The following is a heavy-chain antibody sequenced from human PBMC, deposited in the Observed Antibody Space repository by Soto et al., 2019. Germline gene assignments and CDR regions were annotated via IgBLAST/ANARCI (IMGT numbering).Heavy chain of an antibody. Sequence: SVPYTVSDGYSGSYYWSWIRKTPGMGLEWIGYIYYSGSTNYNPSLKSRVTISVDTSKNQFSLKLSSVTAADTAVYYCARRRGGYSYGQPDYYYYYYMDVWGKGTTVTVSS. V-gene: IGHV4-59*08. D-gene: IGHD5-18*01. J-gene: IGHJ6*03. CDR1: DGYSGSYY. CDR3: ARRRGGYSYGQPDYYYYYYMDV. CDR2: IYYSGST.